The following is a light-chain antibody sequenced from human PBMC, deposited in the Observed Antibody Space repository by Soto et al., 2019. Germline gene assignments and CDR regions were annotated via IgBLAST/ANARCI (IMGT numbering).Light chain of an antibody. Sequence: EVVMTHSPATLSVSPGERATLSCRGSQSVSSNVAWYQQKPGQAPRLLIYDASTRATGIPARFSGSGSGTEFTLTISSLQPDDFATYYCQQYNSYSPLWTFGQGTKVDI. CDR3: QQYNSYSPLWT. CDR2: DAS. V-gene: IGKV3-15*01. CDR1: QSVSSN. J-gene: IGKJ1*01.